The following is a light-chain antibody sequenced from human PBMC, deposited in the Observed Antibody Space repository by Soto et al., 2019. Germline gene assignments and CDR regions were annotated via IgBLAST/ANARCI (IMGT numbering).Light chain of an antibody. CDR2: EGS. CDR1: SIIVGTYNL. V-gene: IGLV2-23*01. CDR3: CSYAGSSTLV. Sequence: QSVLTQPASVSGSLGQSFPFSSTETSIIVGTYNLVSWYQQHPGKAPKLMIYEGSKRPSGVSNRFSGSKSGNTASLTIFGLQAEDEADYYCCSYAGSSTLVFGGGTKLTVL. J-gene: IGLJ2*01.